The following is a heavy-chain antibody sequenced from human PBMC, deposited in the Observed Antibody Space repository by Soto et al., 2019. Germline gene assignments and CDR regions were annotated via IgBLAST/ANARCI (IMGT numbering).Heavy chain of an antibody. J-gene: IGHJ6*02. Sequence: GGSLRLSCAASGFTFDGYAMHWVRQVPGKGLEWVSGINWNSRDIAYADSVKGRFTMSRDNAKNSLYLQMNSLRTEDTALYYCAKDRGMGTNYFYHGLDVWGQGTTVTVSS. CDR3: AKDRGMGTNYFYHGLDV. V-gene: IGHV3-9*01. CDR2: INWNSRDI. D-gene: IGHD3-16*01. CDR1: GFTFDGYA.